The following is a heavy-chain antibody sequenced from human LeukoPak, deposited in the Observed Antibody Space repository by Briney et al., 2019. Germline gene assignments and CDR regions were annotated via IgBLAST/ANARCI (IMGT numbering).Heavy chain of an antibody. CDR1: GFTFSSYW. D-gene: IGHD2-2*01. CDR2: INSDGSST. V-gene: IGHV3-74*01. Sequence: PGGSLRLSCAASGFTFSSYWMHWVRQAPGKGLVWVSRINSDGSSTSYADSVKGRFTTSRDNAKNTLYLQMNSLRAEDTAVYYCASDLVVVVPAATYNWFDPWGQGTLVTVSS. CDR3: ASDLVVVVPAATYNWFDP. J-gene: IGHJ5*02.